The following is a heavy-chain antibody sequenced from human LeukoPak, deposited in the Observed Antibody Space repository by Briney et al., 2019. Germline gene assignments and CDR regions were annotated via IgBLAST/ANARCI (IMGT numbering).Heavy chain of an antibody. CDR2: IWHDGSYE. V-gene: IGHV3-33*06. Sequence: GGSLRLSCAASGFTFSRYAMHWVRQGPGKGLEWVADIWHDGSYEYYADSVKGRFTISRDSSKSTLYLQMNSLRAEDTAVYYCAKDGVGATSLDCWGQGTLVTVSS. J-gene: IGHJ4*02. D-gene: IGHD1-26*01. CDR1: GFTFSRYA. CDR3: AKDGVGATSLDC.